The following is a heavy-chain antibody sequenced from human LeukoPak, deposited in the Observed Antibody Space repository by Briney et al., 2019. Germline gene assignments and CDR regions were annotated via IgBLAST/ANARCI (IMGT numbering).Heavy chain of an antibody. CDR1: GYTFTGYY. Sequence: ASVKVSCKASGYTFTGYYMHWVRQAPGQGLEWMGWINPNSGGTNYAQKFQGRVTMTRDTSISTAYMELSRLRSDDTAVYYCARDSEKILTSHWYFDLWGRGTLVTVSS. J-gene: IGHJ2*01. CDR2: INPNSGGT. CDR3: ARDSEKILTSHWYFDL. D-gene: IGHD2-8*01. V-gene: IGHV1-2*02.